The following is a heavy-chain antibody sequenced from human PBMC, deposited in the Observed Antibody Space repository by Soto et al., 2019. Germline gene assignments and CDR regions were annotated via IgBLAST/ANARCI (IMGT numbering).Heavy chain of an antibody. CDR3: ARDMGPPFYYFWSGSNYMDV. CDR2: INSDGSST. Sequence: PGGSLRLSCAASGFTFSSYWMHWVRQAPGKGLVWVSRINSDGSSTSYADSVKGRFTISRDNAKNTLYLQMNSLRAEDTAVYYCARDMGPPFYYFWSGSNYMDVWGQGTTVTVSS. J-gene: IGHJ6*03. D-gene: IGHD3-3*01. V-gene: IGHV3-74*01. CDR1: GFTFSSYW.